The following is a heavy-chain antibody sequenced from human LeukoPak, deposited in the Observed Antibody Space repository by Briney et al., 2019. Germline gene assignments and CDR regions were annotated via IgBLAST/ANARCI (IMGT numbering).Heavy chain of an antibody. CDR2: IYYSGST. CDR3: ARLSFGPYYYYYMDV. D-gene: IGHD3-10*01. CDR1: GGSISSSSYY. J-gene: IGHJ6*03. V-gene: IGHV4-39*01. Sequence: SETLSLTCTVSGGSISSSSYYWGWIRQPPGKGLEWIGSIYYSGSTYYNPSLKSRVTISVDTSKDQFSLKLSSVTAADTAVYYCARLSFGPYYYYYMDVWGKGTTVTVSS.